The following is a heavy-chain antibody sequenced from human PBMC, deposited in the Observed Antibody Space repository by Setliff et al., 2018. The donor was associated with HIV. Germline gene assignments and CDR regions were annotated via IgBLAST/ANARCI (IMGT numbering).Heavy chain of an antibody. J-gene: IGHJ6*03. CDR3: SRGPGTPQITMVRGFYLDV. CDR1: SGSVSGYY. Sequence: SETLSLTCSVSSGSVSGYYWGWIRQPPGKKLEWIGYIHSSGSTIYSASLKSRVSISVDTSKNQVPLRLSSVTAADTAVYHCSRGPGTPQITMVRGFYLDVWGKGTTVT. D-gene: IGHD3-10*01. CDR2: IHSSGST. V-gene: IGHV4-59*08.